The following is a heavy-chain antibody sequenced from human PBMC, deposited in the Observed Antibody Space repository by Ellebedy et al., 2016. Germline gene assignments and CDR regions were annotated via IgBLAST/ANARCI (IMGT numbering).Heavy chain of an antibody. J-gene: IGHJ4*02. Sequence: ASVKVSXKPSRYNFTSYFLAWVRQAPGQGLEWMGWVNPDSGKTVSAEKFQGRLTLTRDTSISTAYMELSRLTFDDTAIYFCVRSRSFYFDKWGQGSLVTVSS. CDR2: VNPDSGKT. D-gene: IGHD6-6*01. V-gene: IGHV1-8*02. CDR1: RYNFTSYF. CDR3: VRSRSFYFDK.